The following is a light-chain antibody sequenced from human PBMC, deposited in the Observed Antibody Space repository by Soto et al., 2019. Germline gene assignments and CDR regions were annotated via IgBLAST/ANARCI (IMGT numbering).Light chain of an antibody. CDR2: TDN. CDR3: AAWDESLNGLYV. CDR1: SSNIGINT. Sequence: QSALTHPPSASGTPGQRVTISCSGSSSNIGINTVNWYQQVPGTAPKLLIYTDNQRPSGVPDRFSGSKSGTSASLAISGLQSEDEADYYCAAWDESLNGLYVFGTGTKVTVL. J-gene: IGLJ1*01. V-gene: IGLV1-44*01.